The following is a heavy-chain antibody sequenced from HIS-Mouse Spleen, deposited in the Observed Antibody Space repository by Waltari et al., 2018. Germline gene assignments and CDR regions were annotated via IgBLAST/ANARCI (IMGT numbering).Heavy chain of an antibody. CDR3: ASRYSSSSQFGY. V-gene: IGHV4-39*07. Sequence: QLQLQESGPGLVKPSETLSLTCTVPGGSISSSSYYWGWIRQPPGKGLEWIGSINYSGRTNSNPSLKGRVTISVDTSKNQFSLKLSSVTAADTAVYYCASRYSSSSQFGYWGQGTLVTVSS. CDR2: INYSGRT. J-gene: IGHJ4*02. D-gene: IGHD6-6*01. CDR1: GGSISSSSYY.